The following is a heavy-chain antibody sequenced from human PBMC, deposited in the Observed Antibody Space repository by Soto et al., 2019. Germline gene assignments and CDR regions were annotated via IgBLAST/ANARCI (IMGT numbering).Heavy chain of an antibody. CDR2: ISSSDSIV. V-gene: IGHV3-11*01. J-gene: IGHJ4*02. D-gene: IGHD3-22*01. Sequence: PGGSLRLSCAASGFTFSDYYMSWIRQAPGKGLEWVSYISSSDSIVSYADSVRGRFTISRDNAKNSRYLQMNSLRAEDTAVYFCARDLGYYDSSGYFDYWGQGTLVTVSS. CDR1: GFTFSDYY. CDR3: ARDLGYYDSSGYFDY.